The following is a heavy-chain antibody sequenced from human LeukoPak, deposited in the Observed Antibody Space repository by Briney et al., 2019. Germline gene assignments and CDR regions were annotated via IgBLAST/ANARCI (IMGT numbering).Heavy chain of an antibody. CDR3: AGVTFPYYDRFPDAFDI. Sequence: GGSLRLSCAASGFTISSYAMHWVRQAPGKGLEWVALISYDGSNKYYADSVRGRFTTSRDNAKNSLYLQMNSLRAEDTAVYYCAGVTFPYYDRFPDAFDIWGQGTMVTVSS. J-gene: IGHJ3*02. CDR1: GFTISSYA. V-gene: IGHV3-30*03. D-gene: IGHD3-22*01. CDR2: ISYDGSNK.